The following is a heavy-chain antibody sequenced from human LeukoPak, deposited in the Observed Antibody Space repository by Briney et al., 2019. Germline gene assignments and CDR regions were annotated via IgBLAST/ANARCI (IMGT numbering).Heavy chain of an antibody. D-gene: IGHD3-3*01. CDR1: GFTFDSYA. CDR3: ASLRGTIFGKEDAFDI. V-gene: IGHV3-30*02. CDR2: IRYDGSNK. J-gene: IGHJ3*02. Sequence: GGSLRLSCAASGFTFDSYALHWVRQAPGKGLEWVAFIRYDGSNKYYADSVKGRFTISRDNSKNTLYLQMNSLRAEDTAVYYCASLRGTIFGKEDAFDIWGQGTMVTVSS.